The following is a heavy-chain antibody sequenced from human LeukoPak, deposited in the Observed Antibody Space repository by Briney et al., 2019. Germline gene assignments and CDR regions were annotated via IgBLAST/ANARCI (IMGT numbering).Heavy chain of an antibody. CDR1: GYTFTSYY. J-gene: IGHJ4*02. D-gene: IGHD2-2*01. CDR2: INPSGGST. CDR3: ARDQRRCSSTSCPFDY. V-gene: IGHV1-46*01. Sequence: ASVKVSCKASGYTFTSYYMHWVRQAPGQGLEWMGIINPSGGSTSYAQKFQGRVTMTRDTSTSTVYMELRSLRSDDTAVYYCARDQRRCSSTSCPFDYWGQGTLVTVSS.